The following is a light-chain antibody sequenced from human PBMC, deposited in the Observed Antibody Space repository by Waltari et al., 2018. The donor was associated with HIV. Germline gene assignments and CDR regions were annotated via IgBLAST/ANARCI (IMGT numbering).Light chain of an antibody. V-gene: IGLV2-14*01. Sequence: QSALTQPSSVSWSPGQSLTISCTGTRRAIGGYNYVPWHQHPPGRAPKLIICEVSNRPSGVSNRFSGSKSGNTASLIISGLLAEDDADYYCSSYTSGTTWVFGGGTKLTVL. CDR1: RRAIGGYNY. CDR3: SSYTSGTTWV. J-gene: IGLJ3*02. CDR2: EVS.